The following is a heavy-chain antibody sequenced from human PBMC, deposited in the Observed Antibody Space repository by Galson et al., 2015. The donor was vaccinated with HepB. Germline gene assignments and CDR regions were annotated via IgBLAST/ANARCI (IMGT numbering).Heavy chain of an antibody. J-gene: IGHJ4*02. CDR3: TRDSPRVGDSGSFLAHFDY. V-gene: IGHV3-30*04. Sequence: SLRLSRAASGFTFSSYAMHWVRQAPGKGLEWVAVISYDGSNKYYADSVKGRFTISRDNSKNTLYLQMNSLRAEDTAMYYCTRDSPRVGDSGSFLAHFDYWGQGTLVTVSS. CDR2: ISYDGSNK. D-gene: IGHD3-10*01. CDR1: GFTFSSYA.